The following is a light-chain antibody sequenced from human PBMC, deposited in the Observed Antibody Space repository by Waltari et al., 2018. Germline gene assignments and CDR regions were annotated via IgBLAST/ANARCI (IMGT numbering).Light chain of an antibody. CDR1: SSDIDEYEF. CDR2: DVN. Sequence: QSALTQPPSASGSPGQSVTISCTGTSSDIDEYEFVPWYQQHPGQAPKLIIFDVNKRPSGVPDRFSGSKSGNMASLTVSGLQPEDDADYFCCSYAAGHSFLFGGGTKLTVL. V-gene: IGLV2-8*01. CDR3: CSYAAGHSFL. J-gene: IGLJ2*01.